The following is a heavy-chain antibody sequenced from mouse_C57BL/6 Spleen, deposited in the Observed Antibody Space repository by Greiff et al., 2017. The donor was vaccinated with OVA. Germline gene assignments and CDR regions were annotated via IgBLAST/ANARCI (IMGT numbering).Heavy chain of an antibody. V-gene: IGHV1-15*01. CDR2: IDPETGGT. Sequence: VQLQQSGAELVRPGASVTLSCKASGYTFTDYEMHWVKQTPVPGLEWIGAIDPETGGTAYNQKFKGKAILTADTSSSTAYMELRSLTSEDSAVYYCTRPYGVVASYYYAMDYWGQGTSVTVSS. D-gene: IGHD1-1*01. CDR1: GYTFTDYE. J-gene: IGHJ4*01. CDR3: TRPYGVVASYYYAMDY.